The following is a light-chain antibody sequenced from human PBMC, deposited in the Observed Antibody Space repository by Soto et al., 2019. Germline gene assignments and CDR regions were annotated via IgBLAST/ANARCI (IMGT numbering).Light chain of an antibody. CDR3: SSYANSRAI. J-gene: IGLJ2*01. CDR1: SND. V-gene: IGLV2-14*01. Sequence: QSALTQPASVSGSPGQSITISCTGTSNDVAWYQQHPGTAPKLMIYDVRYRPSGVSNRFSGSKSGNTASLTISGLQVDDEADYYCSSYANSRAIFGGGTKVTVL. CDR2: DVR.